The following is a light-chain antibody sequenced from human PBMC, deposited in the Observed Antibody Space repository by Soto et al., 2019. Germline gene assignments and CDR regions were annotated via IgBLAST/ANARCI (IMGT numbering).Light chain of an antibody. CDR3: SSSAGSNSPYV. Sequence: QSALTQPPSASGSPGQSVIISCTGTSSDIGGYNYVSWYQQRPGRAPKLIISEVSKRPSGVPDRFSGSKSGNTAALTVSGRQAEDEVDYYCSSSAGSNSPYVFGTGTKLTVL. CDR1: SSDIGGYNY. CDR2: EVS. V-gene: IGLV2-8*01. J-gene: IGLJ1*01.